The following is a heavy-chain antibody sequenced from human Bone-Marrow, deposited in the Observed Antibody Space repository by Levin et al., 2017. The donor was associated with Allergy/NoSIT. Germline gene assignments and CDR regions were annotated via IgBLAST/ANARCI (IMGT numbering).Heavy chain of an antibody. V-gene: IGHV3-30*18. D-gene: IGHD3-22*01. Sequence: GGSLRLSCAASGFTFSSYGMHWVRQAPGKGLEWVAVISYDGSNKYYADSVKGRFTISRDNSKNTLYLQMNSLRAEDTAVYYCAKGTIVADYWGQGTLVTVSS. J-gene: IGHJ4*02. CDR2: ISYDGSNK. CDR3: AKGTIVADY. CDR1: GFTFSSYG.